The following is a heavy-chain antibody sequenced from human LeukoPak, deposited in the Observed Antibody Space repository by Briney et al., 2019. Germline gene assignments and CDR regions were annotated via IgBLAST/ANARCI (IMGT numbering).Heavy chain of an antibody. CDR2: IYSSGGA. D-gene: IGHD4-11*01. CDR1: GGSFSGYY. J-gene: IGHJ4*02. Sequence: SETLSLTCTVSGGSFSGYYWTWIRQPPGKGLEWIGYIYSSGGAIYNPSLKSRVTISVDTSKNQFSLKLSSVTAADTAVYYCARDLQEYFDYWGQGTLVTVSS. CDR3: ARDLQEYFDY. V-gene: IGHV4-59*12.